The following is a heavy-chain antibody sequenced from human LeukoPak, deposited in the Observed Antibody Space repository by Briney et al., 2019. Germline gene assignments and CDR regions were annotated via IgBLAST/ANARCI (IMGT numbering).Heavy chain of an antibody. CDR1: GFNIDDYA. CDR2: IRWDRGTV. D-gene: IGHD2-15*01. J-gene: IGHJ4*02. CDR3: ARGIDSSGTYSGWGFHLRY. Sequence: PGRSLTLSCAVSGFNIDDYAIHRLRQPQGKGLKWVSGIRWDRGTVAYAGPVKGRFTMSGDSAKNSVYLQMNSLRPEDTALYYCARGIDSSGTYSGWGFHLRYWGQGTQVTVSS. V-gene: IGHV3-9*01.